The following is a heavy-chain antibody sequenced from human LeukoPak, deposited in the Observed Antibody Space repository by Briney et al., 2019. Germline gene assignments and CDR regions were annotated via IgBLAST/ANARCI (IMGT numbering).Heavy chain of an antibody. J-gene: IGHJ4*02. D-gene: IGHD6-19*01. CDR2: IWTDGTTK. V-gene: IGHV3-33*06. Sequence: PGGSLRLSCAASGFTLSSYGMHWVRQAPGKGLEWVAVIWTDGTTKYYVDSVKGRFTISGDDSRKTRYVQMISMRAEDTAVYYCAKDRPPSGPMADWGQGTLVTVSS. CDR3: AKDRPPSGPMAD. CDR1: GFTLSSYG.